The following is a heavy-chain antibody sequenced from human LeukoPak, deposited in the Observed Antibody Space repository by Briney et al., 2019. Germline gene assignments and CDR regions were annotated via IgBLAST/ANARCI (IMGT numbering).Heavy chain of an antibody. CDR2: IDSDGSTT. V-gene: IGHV3-74*01. Sequence: GALRLSCAASGFTFNSYWMHWVRQAPGKGLVWVSRIDSDGSTTAYADSVKGRFTISRDNAKNTLYLQMNSLRAEDTAVYYCANIAAAGVDYWGQGTLVTVSS. CDR3: ANIAAAGVDY. J-gene: IGHJ4*02. D-gene: IGHD6-13*01. CDR1: GFTFNSYW.